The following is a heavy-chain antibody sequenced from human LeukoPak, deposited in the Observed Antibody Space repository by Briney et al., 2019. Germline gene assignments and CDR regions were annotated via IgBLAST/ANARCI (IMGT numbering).Heavy chain of an antibody. CDR3: ARVPVRRGLYLTDY. J-gene: IGHJ4*02. V-gene: IGHV1-2*02. D-gene: IGHD2-15*01. CDR2: INPNNSVT. Sequence: ASVKVSCKASGYAFTGYYMHWVRQAPGRRLEWMGWINPNNSVTNYAQQFQGRVTMTSDTSISTAYLDLRGLRSDDTAIYYCARVPVRRGLYLTDYWSQGTLVTVSS. CDR1: GYAFTGYY.